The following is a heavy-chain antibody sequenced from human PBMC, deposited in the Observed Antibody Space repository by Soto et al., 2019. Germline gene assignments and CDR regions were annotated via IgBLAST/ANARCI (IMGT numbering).Heavy chain of an antibody. V-gene: IGHV3-30-3*01. CDR1: GFTFSSYA. D-gene: IGHD6-13*01. Sequence: QVQLVESGGGVVQPGRSLRLSCAASGFTFSSYAMHWVHQAPGKGLEWVAVISYDGSNKYYADSVKGRFTISRDNSKNTLYLQMNSLRAEDTAVYYCARDLVQQLRMDVWGQGTTVTVSS. CDR3: ARDLVQQLRMDV. J-gene: IGHJ6*02. CDR2: ISYDGSNK.